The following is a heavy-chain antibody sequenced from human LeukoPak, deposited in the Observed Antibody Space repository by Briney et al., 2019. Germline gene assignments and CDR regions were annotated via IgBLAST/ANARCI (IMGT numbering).Heavy chain of an antibody. CDR3: ARDIVVVVAATPYNWFDP. V-gene: IGHV3-7*01. D-gene: IGHD2-15*01. CDR2: IKQDGSEE. CDR1: GFTFSSYW. J-gene: IGHJ5*02. Sequence: GGSLRLSCAASGFTFSSYWMSWVRQAPGKGLEWVANIKQDGSEEYYVDSVKGRFTISRDNAKNSLYLQMNSLRAEDTAVYYCARDIVVVVAATPYNWFDPWGQGTLVTVSS.